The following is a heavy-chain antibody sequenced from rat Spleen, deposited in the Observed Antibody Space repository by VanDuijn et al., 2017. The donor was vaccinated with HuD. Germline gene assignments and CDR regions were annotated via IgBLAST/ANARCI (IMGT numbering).Heavy chain of an antibody. CDR1: GFTFGDYA. CDR3: ATQIYYYSAPFDH. V-gene: IGHV5S10*01. J-gene: IGHJ2*01. CDR2: IVYDGSST. Sequence: EVQLVESGGGLVQPGNFLKLSCVASGFTFGDYAMAWVRQSPEKGLEWVATIVYDGSSTYYRKSVRGRFTISRDNAKSTLYLQMDSLRSEDTATYYCATQIYYYSAPFDHWGQGVMVTVSS. D-gene: IGHD1-1*01.